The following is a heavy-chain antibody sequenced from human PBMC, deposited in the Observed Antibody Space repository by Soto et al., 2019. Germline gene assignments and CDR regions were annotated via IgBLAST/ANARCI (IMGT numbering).Heavy chain of an antibody. D-gene: IGHD1-7*01. J-gene: IGHJ4*02. Sequence: GGSLRLSCTASVFTFSSYEMNWVRQAPGKGLEWVSYISSSGSTIYYADSVKGRFTISRDNAKNSLYLQMNSLRAEDTAVYYCARGGGTTPVLGQNWGQGTLGTV. V-gene: IGHV3-48*03. CDR1: VFTFSSYE. CDR3: ARGGGTTPVLGQN. CDR2: ISSSGSTI.